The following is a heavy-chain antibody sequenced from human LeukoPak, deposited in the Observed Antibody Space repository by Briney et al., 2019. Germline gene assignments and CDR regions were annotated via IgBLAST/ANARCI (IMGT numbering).Heavy chain of an antibody. CDR1: GGSISTYY. Sequence: SETLSLTCTVSGGSISTYYWSWIRHPPGKGLEWVGSIYYSGSTNYNPSLKSRVTISVDTAKNQFSLKLSSVTAAYTAVYYCARDYCTTTRCYPNYFDYWGQGTLVTVSS. CDR2: IYYSGST. D-gene: IGHD2-2*01. V-gene: IGHV4-59*01. J-gene: IGHJ4*02. CDR3: ARDYCTTTRCYPNYFDY.